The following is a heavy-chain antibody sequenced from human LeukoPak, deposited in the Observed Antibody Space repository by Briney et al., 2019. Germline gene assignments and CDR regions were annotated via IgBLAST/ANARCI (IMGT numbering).Heavy chain of an antibody. V-gene: IGHV3-11*01. CDR1: GFTFSSYA. CDR3: ARDYAWDSYGLVLDS. J-gene: IGHJ4*02. D-gene: IGHD3-16*02. Sequence: PGGSLRLSCAASGFTFSSYAMSWIRQAPGEGLEWISYISGSGDRIYYADSVKGRFTISRDNAKNSLYLQLNSLRAEDTAVYYCARDYAWDSYGLVLDSWGQGALVTVSS. CDR2: ISGSGDRI.